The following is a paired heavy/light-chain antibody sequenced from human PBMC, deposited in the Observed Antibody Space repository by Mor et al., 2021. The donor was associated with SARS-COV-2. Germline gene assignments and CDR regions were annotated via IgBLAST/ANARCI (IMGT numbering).Heavy chain of an antibody. CDR2: IGYGGSYT. J-gene: IGHJ4*02. CDR3: ANDPHVLTPTYGYGYFEY. CDR1: GLTFSYYA. V-gene: IGHV3-30*02. D-gene: IGHD5-18*01. Sequence: QVQLVESGGGVVQPGGSLTLSCAASGLTFSYYAMHWVRQAPGKGLEWVACIGYGGSYTNYADSVKGRFTISRDNSKGTMYLQMNNVRGEDTAVYYCANDPHVLTPTYGYGYFEYWGQGTLVTVSS.
Light chain of an antibody. V-gene: IGKV3-15*01. CDR3: QQYNKWPWT. CDR1: QSVSSN. J-gene: IGKJ1*01. CDR2: GAS. Sequence: EIVMTQSPATLSVSSGERATLSCRASQSVSSNLAWYQQKPGQAPRLLMYGASARATGIPARFSGSGSGTEFTLTISSLQSEDFAVYYCQQYNKWPWTFGQGTKAEIK.